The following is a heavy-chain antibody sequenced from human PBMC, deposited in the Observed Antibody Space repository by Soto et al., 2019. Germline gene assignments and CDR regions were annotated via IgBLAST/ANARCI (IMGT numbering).Heavy chain of an antibody. CDR2: ISYDGSNK. CDR1: GFTFSSYG. J-gene: IGHJ4*02. CDR3: AKDRDYYFDY. V-gene: IGHV3-30*18. D-gene: IGHD3-10*01. Sequence: GSLRLSCAASGFTFSSYGMHWVRQAPGKGLEWVAVISYDGSNKYYADSVKGRFTISRDNSKNTLYLQMNSLRAEDTAVYYCAKDRDYYFDYWGQGTLVTVSS.